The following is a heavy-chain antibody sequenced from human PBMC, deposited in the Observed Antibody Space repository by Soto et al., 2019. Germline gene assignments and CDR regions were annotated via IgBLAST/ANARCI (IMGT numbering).Heavy chain of an antibody. CDR1: GYTFTSYD. J-gene: IGHJ5*02. CDR2: MNPNSGNT. V-gene: IGHV1-8*01. D-gene: IGHD3-22*01. Sequence: ASVKVACKASGYTFTSYDINWVRQATGQGLEWMGWMNPNSGNTGYAQKFQGRVTMTRNTSISTAYMELSSLRSEDTAVYYCASFIRSGSNWFDPWGQGTLVTVSS. CDR3: ASFIRSGSNWFDP.